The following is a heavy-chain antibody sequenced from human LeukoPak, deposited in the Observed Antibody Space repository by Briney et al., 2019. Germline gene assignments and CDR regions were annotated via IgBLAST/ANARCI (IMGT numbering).Heavy chain of an antibody. D-gene: IGHD6-19*01. J-gene: IGHJ4*02. CDR3: ARDDNGAVAY. Sequence: ASVKVSCKASGYIFTSYGISWVRQAPGQGLEWMGWISGYNGDTNYAQEFQGRVTMTTDTSTSTIYMELRSLRSDDTAVYYCARDDNGAVAYWGQGTPVTVSS. V-gene: IGHV1-18*01. CDR1: GYIFTSYG. CDR2: ISGYNGDT.